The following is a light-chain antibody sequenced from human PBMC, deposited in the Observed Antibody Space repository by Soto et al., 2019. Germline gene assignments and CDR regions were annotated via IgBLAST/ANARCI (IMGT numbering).Light chain of an antibody. CDR3: TSYTSGSTYV. Sequence: QSVLTQPSSLSVSPGQSITISFTGTSSDVGGYDYVSWYQQHPGKVPKFLIYEVTNRPSGVSHRFSGSKSGNTASLTISGLQAEDEADYYCTSYTSGSTYVFGTGTKVTVL. CDR1: SSDVGGYDY. V-gene: IGLV2-14*01. CDR2: EVT. J-gene: IGLJ1*01.